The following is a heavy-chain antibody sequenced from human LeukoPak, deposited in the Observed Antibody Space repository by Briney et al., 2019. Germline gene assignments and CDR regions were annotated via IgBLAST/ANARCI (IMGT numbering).Heavy chain of an antibody. CDR1: GCSFTSYW. J-gene: IGHJ4*02. V-gene: IGHV5-51*01. Sequence: GESLKISCKGSGCSFTSYWIGWVRQMPGKGLEWMGIIYPGDSDTRYSPSFEGQVTISADKSITTAYLQWSSLKASDTAMYYCARQITDQSSGYDSIDYWGQGTLVTVSS. CDR2: IYPGDSDT. D-gene: IGHD5-12*01. CDR3: ARQITDQSSGYDSIDY.